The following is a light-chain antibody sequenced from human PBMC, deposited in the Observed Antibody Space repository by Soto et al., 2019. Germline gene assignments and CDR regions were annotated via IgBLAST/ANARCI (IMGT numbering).Light chain of an antibody. CDR2: KAS. V-gene: IGKV1-12*01. CDR3: QQASSFPLT. Sequence: DIQMTQSPSFVSASVGDRVTLTCRASQGISSWLSWYQQKPGTAPTLLVYKASTLQDGVPSRFSGSGSGTDFTLTINSLQPEDFGNYYCQQASSFPLTFGGGTKVEIK. CDR1: QGISSW. J-gene: IGKJ4*01.